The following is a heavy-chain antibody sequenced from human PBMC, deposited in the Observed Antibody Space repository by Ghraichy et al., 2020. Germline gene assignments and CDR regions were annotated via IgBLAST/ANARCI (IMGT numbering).Heavy chain of an antibody. V-gene: IGHV4-30-4*01. CDR2: VFYSGST. Sequence: SLNISCTVSGDSISSGDYYWSWIRQSPGKGLEWIGYVFYSGSTYYNPSLKSRVSISIDTSKNQFSLRLNSVTAADTAVYYCARDHKYNILPGFDYWGQGTLVTVSS. CDR3: ARDHKYNILPGFDY. D-gene: IGHD3-9*01. CDR1: GDSISSGDYY. J-gene: IGHJ4*02.